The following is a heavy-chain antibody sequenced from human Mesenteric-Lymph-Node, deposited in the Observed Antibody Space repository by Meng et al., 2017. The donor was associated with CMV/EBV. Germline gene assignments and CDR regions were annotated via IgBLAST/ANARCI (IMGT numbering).Heavy chain of an antibody. CDR3: ARSEDCGRTNCYNARLY. CDR1: GGSVNSYHY. CDR2: TYYSGDT. V-gene: IGHV4-59*02. J-gene: IGHJ4*02. Sequence: SETLSLTCTVSGGSVNSYHYWSWIRQPPGKGLEWIGYTYYSGDTNFSPSLKSRATISVDTSKNQFSLKLTSVTAADTAVYFCARSEDCGRTNCYNARLYWGQGTLVTVSS. D-gene: IGHD2-2*02.